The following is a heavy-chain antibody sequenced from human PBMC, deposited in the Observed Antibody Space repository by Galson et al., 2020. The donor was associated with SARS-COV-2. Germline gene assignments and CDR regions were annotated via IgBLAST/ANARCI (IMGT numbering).Heavy chain of an antibody. CDR1: GGHISSDGYS. CDR2: IHHSGST. D-gene: IGHD3-10*02. Sequence: SQTLSPTFAVSGGHISSDGYSWSWTRHSPGRALEWIGYIHHSGSTHYSPSLKSRITISIDRSKNQFSLNLNSVTAADTAVFFCARTVIDVTEYYFASWGQGILGTVSS. J-gene: IGHJ4*02. V-gene: IGHV4-30-2*06. CDR3: ARTVIDVTEYYFAS.